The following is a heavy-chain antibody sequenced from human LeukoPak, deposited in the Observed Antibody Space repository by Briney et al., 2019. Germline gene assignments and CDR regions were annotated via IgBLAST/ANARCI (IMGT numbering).Heavy chain of an antibody. V-gene: IGHV4-39*07. CDR2: IYYSGST. Sequence: SETLSLTCTVSGGSISSSSYYWGWIRQPPGKGLEWIGSIYYSGSTYYNPSLKSRVTISVDTSKNQFSLKLNSVTAADTAVYYCARGGYSGSQYNYWGQGTLVTVSS. CDR1: GGSISSSSYY. CDR3: ARGGYSGSQYNY. J-gene: IGHJ4*02. D-gene: IGHD1-26*01.